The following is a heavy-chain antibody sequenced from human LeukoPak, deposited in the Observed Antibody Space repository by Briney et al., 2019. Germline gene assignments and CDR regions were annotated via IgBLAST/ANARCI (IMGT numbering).Heavy chain of an antibody. Sequence: SETLSLTCTVSGGSISSYYWSWIRQPPGKGLEWIAYISDIGSTNYNPSLKSRVTISLDTSKNQFSLKLSSVTAADTAVYYCARDGYSSSWPNAFDIWGQGTMVTVSS. V-gene: IGHV4-59*01. J-gene: IGHJ3*02. CDR3: ARDGYSSSWPNAFDI. CDR1: GGSISSYY. CDR2: ISDIGST. D-gene: IGHD6-13*01.